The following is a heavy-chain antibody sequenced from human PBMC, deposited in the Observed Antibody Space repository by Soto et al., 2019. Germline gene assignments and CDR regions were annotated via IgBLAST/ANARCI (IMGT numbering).Heavy chain of an antibody. J-gene: IGHJ3*02. Sequence: GGSLRLSCAASGFTFDDYAMHWVRQAPGKGLEWVSGISWNSGSIGYADSVKGRFTISRDNAKNSLYLQMNSLRAEDTALYYCAKDRMITFGGVIVHAFDIWGQGTMVTVSS. CDR3: AKDRMITFGGVIVHAFDI. D-gene: IGHD3-16*02. CDR2: ISWNSGSI. CDR1: GFTFDDYA. V-gene: IGHV3-9*01.